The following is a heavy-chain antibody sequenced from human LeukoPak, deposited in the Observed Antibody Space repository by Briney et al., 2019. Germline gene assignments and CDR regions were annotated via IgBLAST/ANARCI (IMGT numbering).Heavy chain of an antibody. V-gene: IGHV4-39*01. CDR1: GGSISGSYYY. Sequence: PSETLSLTCTVSGGSISGSYYYWGWIRQPPGKGLEYITSIYYTGATYYNPSLKSRVTISVDPSKDQFSLKLTSVTAADTAAYYCARLGTYDTRATLDSWGQGTLVTVSS. J-gene: IGHJ5*02. CDR3: ARLGTYDTRATLDS. D-gene: IGHD3-22*01. CDR2: IYYTGAT.